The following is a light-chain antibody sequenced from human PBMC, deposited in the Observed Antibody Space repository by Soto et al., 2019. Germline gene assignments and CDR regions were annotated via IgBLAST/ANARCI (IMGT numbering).Light chain of an antibody. CDR3: QQYNRGMWT. CDR2: CAS. CDR1: RGXGSK. V-gene: IGKV3-15*01. J-gene: IGKJ1*01. Sequence: EIVLPYSPVTLSVSPRGGVPPSCRASRGXGSKLALYRQKAGQAPTVLXYCASTRATGIPARLSGSGSGTEFTLLISSMQSEYSAVYDSQQYNRGMWTFGQGTKVEI.